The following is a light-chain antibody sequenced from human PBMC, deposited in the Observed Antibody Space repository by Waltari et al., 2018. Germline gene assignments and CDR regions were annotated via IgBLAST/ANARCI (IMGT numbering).Light chain of an antibody. V-gene: IGKV3-15*01. Sequence: EVVMTQSPATLSVSPGGRATLSCRASQSLSDKLAWYQHKPGQGTRLLIFGASNRATGIPDRFSGSGSGTDFTLTISSLQSEDFALYYCQQYNDWPLTFGRGTKVEIK. CDR3: QQYNDWPLT. J-gene: IGKJ4*01. CDR1: QSLSDK. CDR2: GAS.